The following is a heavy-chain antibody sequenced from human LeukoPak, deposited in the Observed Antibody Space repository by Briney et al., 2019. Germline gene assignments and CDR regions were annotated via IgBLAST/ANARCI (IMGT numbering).Heavy chain of an antibody. CDR1: GFTFSSYG. Sequence: PGGSLRLSCAASGFTFSSYGMHWVRQAPVKGLEWVAVISYDGSNKYYADSVKGRFTISRDNSKNTLYLQMNSLRAEDTAVYYCAKDRVAGRGDYWGQGTLVTVSS. CDR2: ISYDGSNK. V-gene: IGHV3-30*18. CDR3: AKDRVAGRGDY. D-gene: IGHD6-19*01. J-gene: IGHJ4*02.